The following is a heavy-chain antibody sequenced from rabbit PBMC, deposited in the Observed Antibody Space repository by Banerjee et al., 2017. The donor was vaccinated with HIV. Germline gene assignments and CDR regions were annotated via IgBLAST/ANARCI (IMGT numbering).Heavy chain of an antibody. CDR1: GFTFSSYW. D-gene: IGHD8-1*01. V-gene: IGHV1S45*01. Sequence: QEQLEESGGDLVKPEGSLTLTCTASGFTFSSYWMWWVRQAPGKGLEWIACIGAGSSGTTYYASWAKGRFTISKTSSTTVTLQMTSLTAADTATYFCARDLGGSSDLWGPGTLVTVS. CDR3: ARDLGGSSDL. CDR2: IGAGSSGTT. J-gene: IGHJ6*01.